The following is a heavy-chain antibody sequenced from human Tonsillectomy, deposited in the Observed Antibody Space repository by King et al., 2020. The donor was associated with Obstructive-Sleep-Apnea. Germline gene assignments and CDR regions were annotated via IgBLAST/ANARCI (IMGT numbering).Heavy chain of an antibody. CDR1: GGSISSGDYY. CDR2: IYYSGST. D-gene: IGHD3-22*01. V-gene: IGHV4-30-4*01. Sequence: VQLQESGPGLVKPSQTLSLTCTVSGGSISSGDYYWSWIRQPPGKGLEWIGYIYYSGSTYYNPSLKSRVTISVDTSKNQFSLKLSSVTAADTAVYYCARAPGYYDSSGNLDYWGQGTLVTVSS. J-gene: IGHJ4*02. CDR3: ARAPGYYDSSGNLDY.